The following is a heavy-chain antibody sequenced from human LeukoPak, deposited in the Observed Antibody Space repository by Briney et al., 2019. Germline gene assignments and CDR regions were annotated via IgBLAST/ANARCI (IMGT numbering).Heavy chain of an antibody. J-gene: IGHJ4*02. CDR2: IIPILGIA. V-gene: IGHV1-69*04. Sequence: SVKVSCKASGYTFTNYGINWVRQAPGQGLEWMGRIIPILGIANYAQKFQGRVTITADKSTSTAYMELNSLRPEDTAVYFCAKDRSWGLTSAEYWGQGTLVTVSS. CDR3: AKDRSWGLTSAEY. CDR1: GYTFTNYG. D-gene: IGHD7-27*01.